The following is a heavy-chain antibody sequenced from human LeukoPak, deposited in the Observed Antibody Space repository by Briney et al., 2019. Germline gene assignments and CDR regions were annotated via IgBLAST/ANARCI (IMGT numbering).Heavy chain of an antibody. CDR1: GFTFSSYS. V-gene: IGHV3-21*01. J-gene: IGHJ4*02. D-gene: IGHD1-26*01. Sequence: GGSLRLSCAASGFTFSSYSMNWVRQAPGKGLEWVSSISSSSSCIYYADSVKGRFTISRDNAKNSLYLQMNSLRAEDTAVYYCARDETGGATKDYWGQGTLVTVSS. CDR2: ISSSSSCI. CDR3: ARDETGGATKDY.